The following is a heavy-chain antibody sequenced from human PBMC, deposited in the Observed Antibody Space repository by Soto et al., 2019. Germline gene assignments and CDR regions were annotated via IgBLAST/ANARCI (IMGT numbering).Heavy chain of an antibody. V-gene: IGHV3-23*01. CDR2: ISGSGDST. Sequence: EVQLLESGGGLVQPGGSLRLSCAASGFTFSSYAMRWVRQAPGKGLEWVSAISGSGDSTYYADSVKGRFTVSRDNSKNRLCLEMSSLRAEDTAVDYCARRGSGSYYGCWGQGTRVTVS. CDR3: ARRGSGSYYGC. CDR1: GFTFSSYA. D-gene: IGHD1-26*01. J-gene: IGHJ4*02.